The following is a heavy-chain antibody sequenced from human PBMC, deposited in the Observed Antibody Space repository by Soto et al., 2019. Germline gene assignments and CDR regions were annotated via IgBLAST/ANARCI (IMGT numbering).Heavy chain of an antibody. D-gene: IGHD6-6*01. CDR1: GFTFSSYG. CDR3: ARDLRGIAARPAYYFDY. J-gene: IGHJ4*02. V-gene: IGHV3-33*01. CDR2: IWYDGSNK. Sequence: LRLSCAASGFTFSSYGMHWLRQAPGKGLEWVAVIWYDGSNKYYADSVKGRFTISRDNSKNTLYLQMNSLRAEDTAVYYCARDLRGIAARPAYYFDYWGQGTLVTVSS.